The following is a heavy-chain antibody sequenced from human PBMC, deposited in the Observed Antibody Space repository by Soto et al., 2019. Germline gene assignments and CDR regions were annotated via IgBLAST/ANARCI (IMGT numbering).Heavy chain of an antibody. CDR2: IIPIFGTA. V-gene: IGHV1-69*12. CDR3: ASMGYCSGGSCYDNWFDP. Sequence: QVQLVQSGAAVKKPGSSVKVSCKASGGTFSSYAISWVRQAPGQGLEWMGGIIPIFGTANYAQKFQGRVTITADESTSTAYMELSSLRSEDTAVYYCASMGYCSGGSCYDNWFDPWGQGTLVTVSS. J-gene: IGHJ5*02. D-gene: IGHD2-15*01. CDR1: GGTFSSYA.